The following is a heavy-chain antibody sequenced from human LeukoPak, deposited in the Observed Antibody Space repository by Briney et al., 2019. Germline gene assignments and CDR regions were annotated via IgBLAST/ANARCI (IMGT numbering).Heavy chain of an antibody. D-gene: IGHD3-9*01. CDR2: IYHSGST. J-gene: IGHJ4*02. Sequence: PSETLSLTCAVSGYSISSGYYWGWIRQPPGKGLEWIGSIYHSGSTYYNPSLKSRVTISVDTSKNQFSLKLSSVTAADTAVYYCARHPGVLTGYSYYIDYWGQGTPVTVSS. V-gene: IGHV4-38-2*01. CDR1: GYSISSGYY. CDR3: ARHPGVLTGYSYYIDY.